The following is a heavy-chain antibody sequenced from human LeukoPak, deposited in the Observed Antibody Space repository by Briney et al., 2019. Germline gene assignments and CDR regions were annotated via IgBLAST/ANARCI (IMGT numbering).Heavy chain of an antibody. V-gene: IGHV4-34*01. D-gene: IGHD3-16*02. J-gene: IGHJ4*02. CDR3: ARGTRHYVWGSYRSYYFDY. Sequence: NPSETLSLTCAVYGGSFSGYYWSWIRQPPGKGLEWIGEINHSGSTNYNPSLKSRVTILVDTSKNQFSLKLSSVTAADTAVYYCARGTRHYVWGSYRSYYFDYWGQGTLVTVSS. CDR1: GGSFSGYY. CDR2: INHSGST.